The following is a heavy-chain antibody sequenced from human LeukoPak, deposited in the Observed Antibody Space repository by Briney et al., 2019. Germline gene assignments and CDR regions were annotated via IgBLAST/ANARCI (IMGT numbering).Heavy chain of an antibody. J-gene: IGHJ4*02. CDR3: AREGPRGNSQFDY. Sequence: PGGSLRLSRVASGFTFSSYGMHWVRQVPGKGLEWVALIWYDGSNKYYSDSVKGRFTISRDNSKNTLYLQMNSLRAEDTAVYYCAREGPRGNSQFDYWGQGTLVTVSS. D-gene: IGHD4-23*01. CDR2: IWYDGSNK. V-gene: IGHV3-33*01. CDR1: GFTFSSYG.